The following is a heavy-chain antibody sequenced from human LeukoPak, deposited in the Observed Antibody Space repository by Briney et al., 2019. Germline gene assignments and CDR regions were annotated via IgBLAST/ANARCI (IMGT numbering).Heavy chain of an antibody. D-gene: IGHD5-18*01. CDR1: GLTFSSSW. J-gene: IGHJ4*02. Sequence: GGSLRLSCAVSGLTFSSSWMDWVRQAPGKGLEWVASINPDGNKKYSADSVKGRFTISRDNAENSLYLQMNSLRVEDTAFYYCARDLAYSRLDCWGQGMLVTVSS. V-gene: IGHV3-7*01. CDR2: INPDGNKK. CDR3: ARDLAYSRLDC.